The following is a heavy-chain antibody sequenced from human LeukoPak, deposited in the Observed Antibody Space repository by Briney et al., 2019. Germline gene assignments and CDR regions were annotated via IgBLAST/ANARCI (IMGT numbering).Heavy chain of an antibody. Sequence: PGGSLRLSCAASGFTVSSNYMSWVRQAPGKGLEWISIIFSGGRIDYADSVKGRFTISRDNSKNTLYLQMNSLRAEDTAVYYCAKEGFDSWGQGTLVTVSS. CDR2: IFSGGRI. CDR3: AKEGFDS. J-gene: IGHJ4*02. V-gene: IGHV3-53*01. CDR1: GFTVSSNY.